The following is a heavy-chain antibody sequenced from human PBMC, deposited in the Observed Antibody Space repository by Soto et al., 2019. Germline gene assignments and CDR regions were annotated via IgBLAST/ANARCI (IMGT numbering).Heavy chain of an antibody. CDR2: INPNSGGT. J-gene: IGHJ4*02. D-gene: IGHD2-8*01. V-gene: IGHV1-2*04. CDR1: GYTFTGYY. Sequence: HVQLVLSGDGVKKPGASVKVSCKASGYTFTGYYMHWVRQAPGQGLEWMGWINPNSGGTNYAQKFQGWVTMTRDTSISTAYMELSRLRSDDTAVYYCAREEWSRSLDFDYWGQGTLVTVSS. CDR3: AREEWSRSLDFDY.